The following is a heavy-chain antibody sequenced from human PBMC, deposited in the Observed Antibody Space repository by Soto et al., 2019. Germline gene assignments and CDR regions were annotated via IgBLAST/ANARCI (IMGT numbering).Heavy chain of an antibody. Sequence: ASVKVSCKAPGYTFSGYYIHWVRQAPGQGLEWMGWINPNSGGTKYIPKFQGRVTMTWDTSTGTAYMELRSLRSDDTAVYYCARGPGIVGATKNDYWGQGTLVTVSS. CDR1: GYTFSGYY. V-gene: IGHV1-2*02. CDR2: INPNSGGT. CDR3: ARGPGIVGATKNDY. D-gene: IGHD1-26*01. J-gene: IGHJ4*02.